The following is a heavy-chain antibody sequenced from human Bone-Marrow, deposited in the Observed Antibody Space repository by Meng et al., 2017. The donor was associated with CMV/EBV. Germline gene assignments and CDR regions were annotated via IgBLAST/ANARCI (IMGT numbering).Heavy chain of an antibody. CDR3: ARDRVAGYNWFDP. CDR1: GFTFSSYW. V-gene: IGHV3-74*01. Sequence: GGSLRLSCAASGFTFSSYWMHWVRQAPGKGLVWVSRINSDGSSTSYADSVKGRFTISRDNAKNSLYLQMNSLRAEDTAVYYCARDRVAGYNWFDPWGQGTLVTVSS. J-gene: IGHJ5*02. D-gene: IGHD6-19*01. CDR2: INSDGSST.